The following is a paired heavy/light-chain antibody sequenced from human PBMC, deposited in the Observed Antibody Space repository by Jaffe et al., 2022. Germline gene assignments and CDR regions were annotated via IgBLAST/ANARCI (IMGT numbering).Heavy chain of an antibody. J-gene: IGHJ3*02. D-gene: IGHD2-2*01. V-gene: IGHV1-46*01. Sequence: QVQLVQSGAEVKKPGASVKVSCKASGYTFTSYYMHWVRQAPGQGLEWMGIINPSGGSTSYAQKFQGRVTMTRDTSTSTVYMELSSLRSEDTAVYYCARAPGSVYQLLLVDAFDIWGQGTMVTVSS. CDR2: INPSGGST. CDR3: ARAPGSVYQLLLVDAFDI. CDR1: GYTFTSYY.
Light chain of an antibody. CDR1: SGSVSTSYY. Sequence: QTVVTQEPSFSVSPGGTVTLTCGLSSGSVSTSYYPSWYQQTPGQAPRTLIYSTNTRSSGVPDRFSGSILGNKAALTITGAQADDESDYYCVLYMGSGISWVFGGGTKLTVL. V-gene: IGLV8-61*01. J-gene: IGLJ3*02. CDR3: VLYMGSGISWV. CDR2: STN.